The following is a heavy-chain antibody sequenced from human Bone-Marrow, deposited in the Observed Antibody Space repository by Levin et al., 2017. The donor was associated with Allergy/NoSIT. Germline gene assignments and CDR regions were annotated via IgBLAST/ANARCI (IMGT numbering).Heavy chain of an antibody. CDR3: ARHLPPAGRDFDY. CDR2: IGASSGTT. CDR1: GFTFSNYP. V-gene: IGHV3-23*01. D-gene: IGHD2-2*01. J-gene: IGHJ4*02. Sequence: PGGSLRLSCSASGFTFSNYPMSWVRQTPGKGLEWISAIGASSGTTYYADSVRGRFTISKDYSKNVLYLQMNSLRAEDTAVDYCARHLPPAGRDFDYWDQGTLVPVSS.